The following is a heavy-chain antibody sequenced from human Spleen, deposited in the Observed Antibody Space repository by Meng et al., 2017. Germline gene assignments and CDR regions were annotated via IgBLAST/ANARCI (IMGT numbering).Heavy chain of an antibody. CDR3: ARGGSGWYSRSYFDY. J-gene: IGHJ4*02. V-gene: IGHV4-34*11. Sequence: QGQLQQWGAGLLKPSETLPLTCAVSGVSLSGDYWSWIRQPPGKGLEWIGYIYYSGSTSYNPSLKSRVTISVDTSKNLFSLSLTSVTAADTAVYYCARGGSGWYSRSYFDYWGQGALVTVSS. D-gene: IGHD6-19*01. CDR1: GVSLSGDY. CDR2: IYYSGST.